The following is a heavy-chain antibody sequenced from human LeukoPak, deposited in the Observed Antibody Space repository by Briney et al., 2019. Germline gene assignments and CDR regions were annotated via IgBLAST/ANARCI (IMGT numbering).Heavy chain of an antibody. J-gene: IGHJ6*03. CDR1: GGSISSYY. CDR3: ARDPARPEDYYYYYMDV. V-gene: IGHV4-4*07. D-gene: IGHD6-6*01. CDR2: IYTSGST. Sequence: LETLSLTCTVSGGSISSYYWSWIRQPAGKGLEWIGRIYTSGSTNYNPSLKSRVTMSVDTSKNQFSLKLSSVTAADTAVYYCARDPARPEDYYYYYMDVWGKGTTVTVSS.